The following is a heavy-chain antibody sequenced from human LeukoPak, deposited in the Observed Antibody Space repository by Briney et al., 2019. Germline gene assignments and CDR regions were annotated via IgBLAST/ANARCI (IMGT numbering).Heavy chain of an antibody. CDR1: GFTFSSYG. CDR3: ARDQLYGPPQGPEVGC. V-gene: IGHV3-33*01. D-gene: IGHD1-1*01. CDR2: IWFDATKK. Sequence: GRSLRLSCAASGFTFSSYGMHWVRQAPGKGLEWLAVIWFDATKKFYADSLKGRFTISRDNSKNTLYLQMDSLRADDTAVYYCARDQLYGPPQGPEVGCGGQGTLVTVSS. J-gene: IGHJ4*02.